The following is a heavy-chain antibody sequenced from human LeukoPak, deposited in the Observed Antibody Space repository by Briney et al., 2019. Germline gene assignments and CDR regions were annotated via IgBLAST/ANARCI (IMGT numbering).Heavy chain of an antibody. CDR2: IYHSGST. CDR3: ARVKKSSGWYGEADRYYFDY. J-gene: IGHJ4*02. Sequence: PSETLSLTCAVSGYSISSGYYWGWIRQPPGKGLEWIGSIYHSGSTYYNPSLKSRVTISVDTSNNQFSLKLSSVTAADTAVYYCARVKKSSGWYGEADRYYFDYWGQGTLVTVSS. D-gene: IGHD6-19*01. V-gene: IGHV4-38-2*01. CDR1: GYSISSGYY.